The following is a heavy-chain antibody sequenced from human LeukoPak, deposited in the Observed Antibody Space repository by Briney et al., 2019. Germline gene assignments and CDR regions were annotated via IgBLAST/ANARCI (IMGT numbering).Heavy chain of an antibody. J-gene: IGHJ6*03. V-gene: IGHV4-4*07. Sequence: SETLSLTRTVSGGSISSYYWSWIRQPAGKGLECIGCIYSCGSITYNPSLKSRDTISVDKSKNQFPLRLSSVTAAYAPVYYFARDGYCSGGSCYTYTPYYYYYMDVWGKGTTVTVSS. D-gene: IGHD2-15*01. CDR2: IYSCGSI. CDR3: ARDGYCSGGSCYTYTPYYYYYMDV. CDR1: GGSISSYY.